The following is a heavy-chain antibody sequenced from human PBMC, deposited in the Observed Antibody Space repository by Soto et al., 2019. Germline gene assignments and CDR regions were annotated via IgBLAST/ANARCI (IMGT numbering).Heavy chain of an antibody. CDR3: ARGIIEQLGSDYYYYYGMDV. J-gene: IGHJ6*02. CDR1: GFTFSSYG. Sequence: RGSLRLSCAASGFTFSSYGMHWVRQAPGKGLEWVAVIWYDGSNKYYADSVKGRFTISRDNSKNTLYLQMNSLRAEDTAVYYCARGIIEQLGSDYYYYYGMDVWGQGTTVTVSS. CDR2: IWYDGSNK. V-gene: IGHV3-33*01. D-gene: IGHD6-6*01.